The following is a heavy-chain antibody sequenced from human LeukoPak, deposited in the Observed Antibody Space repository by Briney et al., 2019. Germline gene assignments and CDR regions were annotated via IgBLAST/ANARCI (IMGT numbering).Heavy chain of an antibody. Sequence: GGSLRLSCAVSGFTFSSYWMHWVRQAPGKGLEWVSAISGTGGRTYYADSVKGRFTISRDNSKNTLYLQMNSLRAEDTAVYYCAKEPASSGWFDPWGQGTLVAVSS. J-gene: IGHJ5*02. CDR1: GFTFSSYW. D-gene: IGHD6-19*01. CDR2: ISGTGGRT. V-gene: IGHV3-23*01. CDR3: AKEPASSGWFDP.